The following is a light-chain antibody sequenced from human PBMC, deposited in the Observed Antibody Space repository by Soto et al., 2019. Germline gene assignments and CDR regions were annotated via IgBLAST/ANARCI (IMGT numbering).Light chain of an antibody. CDR2: DAS. J-gene: IGKJ1*01. CDR3: QQYNNYLWT. Sequence: IQMTQPTSNLPASVGDRVTTTCRASQSVNTCVAWYQQQPGKAPKVLIYDASNLESGVPSRVDGSGSGTEFSLTISSLEPDECATYYCQQYNNYLWTFGQGTKV. CDR1: QSVNTC. V-gene: IGKV1-5*01.